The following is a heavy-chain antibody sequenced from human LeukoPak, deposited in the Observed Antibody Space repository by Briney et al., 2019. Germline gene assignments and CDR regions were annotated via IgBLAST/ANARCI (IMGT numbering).Heavy chain of an antibody. D-gene: IGHD5-24*01. CDR2: IYHSGST. J-gene: IGHJ4*02. CDR3: ARTLMATMIN. V-gene: IGHV4-4*02. Sequence: GSLRLSCSASGFTFSSYAMHWVRQAPGKGLEWIGEIYHSGSTNYNPSLKSRVTISVDKSKNQFSLKLSSVTAADTAVYYCARTLMATMINWGQGTLVTVSS. CDR1: GFTFSSYAM.